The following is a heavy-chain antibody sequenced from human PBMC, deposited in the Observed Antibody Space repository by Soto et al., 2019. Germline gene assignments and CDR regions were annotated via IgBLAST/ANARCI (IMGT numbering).Heavy chain of an antibody. Sequence: QVQLVESGGGVVQPGRSLRLSCAASGFTFSSSGMHWVRQAPGKGLEWVAIISYDGSNKYYADSVKGRFTISRDTSKNTLFLQMNSLRAEDTAVYYCARAGQAMVRFRGSEYYAMDVWGQGTTVTFSS. V-gene: IGHV3-30*03. CDR1: GFTFSSSG. CDR2: ISYDGSNK. J-gene: IGHJ6*02. D-gene: IGHD5-18*01. CDR3: ARAGQAMVRFRGSEYYAMDV.